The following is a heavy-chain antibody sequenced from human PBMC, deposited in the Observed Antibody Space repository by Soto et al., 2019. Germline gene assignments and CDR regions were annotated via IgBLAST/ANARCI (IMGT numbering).Heavy chain of an antibody. J-gene: IGHJ4*02. CDR3: VRRLPVAGTYDF. V-gene: IGHV3-74*01. CDR2: INGDGSSV. CDR1: GFTFSSSW. D-gene: IGHD6-19*01. Sequence: EVQLVESGGGLVQPGGSLRLSCAASGFTFSSSWMHWVRQAPGKGLVWVSRINGDGSSVNYADFAKGRFTISRDNAKNTLYLEMNTLRAEDTAVYYCVRRLPVAGTYDFWGQGTLVTVSS.